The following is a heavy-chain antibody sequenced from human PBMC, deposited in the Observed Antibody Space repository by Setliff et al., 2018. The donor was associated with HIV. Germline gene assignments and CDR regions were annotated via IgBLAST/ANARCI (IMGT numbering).Heavy chain of an antibody. Sequence: PSETLSLTCSVSGGSLSGYHWSWIRQPPGKGLEWIGYFYKSGSTNSGPSFKSRVSMSGDTSKNQLSLKVTSVTAADTAVYYCARLSDTAMASFDSWGQGTLVTAPQ. V-gene: IGHV4-59*08. CDR2: FYKSGST. D-gene: IGHD5-18*01. J-gene: IGHJ4*02. CDR1: GGSLSGYH. CDR3: ARLSDTAMASFDS.